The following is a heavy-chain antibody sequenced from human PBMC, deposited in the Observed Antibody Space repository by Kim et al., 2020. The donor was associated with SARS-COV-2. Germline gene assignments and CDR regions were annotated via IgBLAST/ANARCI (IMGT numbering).Heavy chain of an antibody. CDR3: ARGEYYDSSGYYF. Sequence: SETLSLTCAVYGGSFSGYYWSWIRQPPGKGLEWIGEINHSGSTNYNPSLKSRVTISVDTSKNQFSLKLSSVTAVDTAVYYCARGEYYDSSGYYFWGQGTL. J-gene: IGHJ4*02. V-gene: IGHV4-34*01. D-gene: IGHD3-22*01. CDR2: INHSGST. CDR1: GGSFSGYY.